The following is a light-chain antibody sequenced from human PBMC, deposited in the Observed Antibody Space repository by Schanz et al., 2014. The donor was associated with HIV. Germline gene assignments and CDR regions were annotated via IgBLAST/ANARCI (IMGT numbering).Light chain of an antibody. V-gene: IGLV4-60*03. CDR3: ETWDSNTRV. CDR1: SGHSSYI. CDR2: LEGSGSY. Sequence: QSVLTQSPSASASLGSSVKLTCTLSSGHSSYIIAWHQQQPGKAPRYLMKLEGSGSYNKGSGVPDRFSGSSSGADRYLTISNLQSEDEADYYCETWDSNTRVFGGGTKLTVL. J-gene: IGLJ3*02.